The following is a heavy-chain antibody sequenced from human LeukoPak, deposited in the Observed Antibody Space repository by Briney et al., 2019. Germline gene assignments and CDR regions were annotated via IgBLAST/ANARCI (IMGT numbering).Heavy chain of an antibody. V-gene: IGHV3-23*01. Sequence: GGSLRLSCAASGFTSSSYAMSWVRQAPGKGLEWVSAISGSGGSTYYADSVKGRFTISRDNSKNTLYLQMNSLRAEDTAVYYCAKANYDFWSGYLYYFDYWGQGTLVTVSS. CDR2: ISGSGGST. CDR3: AKANYDFWSGYLYYFDY. CDR1: GFTSSSYA. D-gene: IGHD3-3*01. J-gene: IGHJ4*02.